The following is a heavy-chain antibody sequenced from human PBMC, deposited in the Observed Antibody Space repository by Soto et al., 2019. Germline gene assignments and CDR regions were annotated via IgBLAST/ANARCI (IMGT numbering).Heavy chain of an antibody. Sequence: SVKVSCKASGGTFSSYAISWVRQAPGQGLEWMGGIIPIFGTANYAQKFQGRVTITADESTSTAYMELSSLRSEDTAVYYCARVTIVATNFQRPRVYYGMDVWGQGTTVTVSS. V-gene: IGHV1-69*13. CDR2: IIPIFGTA. CDR3: ARVTIVATNFQRPRVYYGMDV. CDR1: GGTFSSYA. J-gene: IGHJ6*02. D-gene: IGHD5-12*01.